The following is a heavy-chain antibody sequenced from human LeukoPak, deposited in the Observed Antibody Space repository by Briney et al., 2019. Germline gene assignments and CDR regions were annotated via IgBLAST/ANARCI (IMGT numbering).Heavy chain of an antibody. V-gene: IGHV1-69*05. D-gene: IGHD2-21*02. CDR1: RGTFSSYA. CDR3: ALAYCGGDCYAAFDY. J-gene: IGHJ4*02. Sequence: SVKVSCKASRGTFSSYAISWVRQAPGQGVEWMGGIIPIFGTANYAQKFQGRVTITTDESTSTAYMELSSLRSEDTAVYYCALAYCGGDCYAAFDYWGQGTLVTVSS. CDR2: IIPIFGTA.